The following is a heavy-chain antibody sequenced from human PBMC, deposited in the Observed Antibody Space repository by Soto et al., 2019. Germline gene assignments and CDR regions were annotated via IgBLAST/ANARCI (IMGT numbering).Heavy chain of an antibody. CDR1: GGSISSYY. Sequence: SSETLSLTCTVSGGSISSYYWSWIRQPPGKGLEWIGYIYYRGSTNYNPSLKSRVTISVDTSKNQFSLKLSSVTAADTAVYYCARTVYSRGFDPWGQGTLVTVSS. D-gene: IGHD4-4*01. CDR3: ARTVYSRGFDP. CDR2: IYYRGST. V-gene: IGHV4-59*08. J-gene: IGHJ5*02.